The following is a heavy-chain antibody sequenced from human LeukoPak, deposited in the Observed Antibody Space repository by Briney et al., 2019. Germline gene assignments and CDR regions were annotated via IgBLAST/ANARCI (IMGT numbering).Heavy chain of an antibody. CDR2: INPNSGGT. CDR1: GYTFTGYY. V-gene: IGHV1-2*06. J-gene: IGHJ4*02. D-gene: IGHD1-26*01. CDR3: ARDVGGSYSYDY. Sequence: ASVKVSCKASGYTFTGYYMHWVRQAPGQRLEWMGRINPNSGGTNYAQKFQGRVTMTRDTSISTAYMELSRLRSDDTAVYYCARDVGGSYSYDYWGQGTLVTASS.